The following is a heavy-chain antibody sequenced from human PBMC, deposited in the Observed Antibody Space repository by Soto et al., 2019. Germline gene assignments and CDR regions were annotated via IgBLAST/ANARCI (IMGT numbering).Heavy chain of an antibody. CDR3: AREIAARL. V-gene: IGHV3-7*01. D-gene: IGHD6-6*01. CDR2: IKQDGSEE. CDR1: GFTFSSYW. J-gene: IGHJ6*04. Sequence: EVQLVESGGGLVQPRGSLRLSCAASGFTFSSYWMSWFRQAPGKGLEWVANIKQDGSEENYVDSVKGRFTISRDNAKNALYLQMNSLRVEDTAVYYCAREIAARLWGKGTTVTVSS.